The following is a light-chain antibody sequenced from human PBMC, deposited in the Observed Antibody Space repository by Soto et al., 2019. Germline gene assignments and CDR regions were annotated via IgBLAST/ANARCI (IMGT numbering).Light chain of an antibody. V-gene: IGKV1-12*01. CDR1: QGINNW. J-gene: IGKJ3*01. Sequence: DTQMTQSPSSVSASVGDRVTITCRASQGINNWLAWYQEKPGKAPKLLIYAASSLQSGVPSRFSGSGSGTEFTLTISSLHAEDFAPNHCQHANSFPPTFGPGTKVHIK. CDR3: QHANSFPPT. CDR2: AAS.